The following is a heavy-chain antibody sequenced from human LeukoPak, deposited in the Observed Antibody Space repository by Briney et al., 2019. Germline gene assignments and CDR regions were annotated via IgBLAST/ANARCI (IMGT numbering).Heavy chain of an antibody. Sequence: GGSLRLSCAASGFTFSSYSMNWVRQAPGKGLEWVSYISSSSGNIYYADSVKGRFTISRDNAKNSLYLQMNSLRAEDTAVYYCAKDLYGPFDIWGQGTMVTVSS. V-gene: IGHV3-48*01. CDR2: ISSSSGNI. J-gene: IGHJ3*02. D-gene: IGHD4-17*01. CDR3: AKDLYGPFDI. CDR1: GFTFSSYS.